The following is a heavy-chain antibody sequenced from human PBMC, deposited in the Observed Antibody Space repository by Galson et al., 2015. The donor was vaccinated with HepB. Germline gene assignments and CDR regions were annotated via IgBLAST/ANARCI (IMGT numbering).Heavy chain of an antibody. CDR2: IIPILGIA. CDR1: GGTFSSYV. D-gene: IGHD6-19*01. J-gene: IGHJ4*02. V-gene: IGHV1-69*04. CDR3: ARSEQWLPHCDY. Sequence: SVKVSCKASGGTFSSYVIRWVRQAPGQGLEWMGRIIPILGIANYAQKFQGRVTITDDKSTSTAYMELSSLRSEDTAVYYWARSEQWLPHCDYWCQGTLVTVSS.